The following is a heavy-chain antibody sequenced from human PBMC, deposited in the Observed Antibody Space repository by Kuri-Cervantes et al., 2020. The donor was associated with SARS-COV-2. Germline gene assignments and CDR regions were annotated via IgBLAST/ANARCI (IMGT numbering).Heavy chain of an antibody. CDR3: ARGISYSGYDLDY. D-gene: IGHD5-12*01. V-gene: IGHV3-21*01. J-gene: IGHJ4*02. Sequence: GGSLRLSCAASGFTFSSYAMSWVRQAPGKGLEWVSSISSSSSYICYADSVKGRFTISRDNAKNSLYLQMNSLRAEDTAVYYCARGISYSGYDLDYWGQGTLVTVSS. CDR2: ISSSSSYI. CDR1: GFTFSSYA.